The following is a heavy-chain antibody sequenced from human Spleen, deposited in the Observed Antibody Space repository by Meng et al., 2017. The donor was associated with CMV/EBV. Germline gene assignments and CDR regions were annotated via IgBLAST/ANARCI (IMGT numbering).Heavy chain of an antibody. Sequence: TASAIPWVRQAPGQGLEWMGWINPNGGGASYARRFQGRVTMTRDTSMNTAYMDLSSLTSDDTAVYYCAREPGGYCSDGGCFSGAWFDSWGQGTLVTVSS. CDR1: TASA. CDR3: AREPGGYCSDGGCFSGAWFDS. V-gene: IGHV1-2*02. J-gene: IGHJ5*01. D-gene: IGHD2-15*01. CDR2: INPNGGGA.